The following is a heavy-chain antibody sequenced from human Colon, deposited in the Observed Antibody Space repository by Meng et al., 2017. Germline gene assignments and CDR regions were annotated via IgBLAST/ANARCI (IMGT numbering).Heavy chain of an antibody. Sequence: QVQLQQSGPGLVQPSGTLSLTCAVSGGSIATTIGWSWVRQPPGKGLEWIGEVSHSGPTRYNPSLKSRVTVSIDTSKSQFSLKLTSVTAADTAVYYCVRSSGWVRTGFDPWGQGTLVTVSS. D-gene: IGHD6-19*01. CDR2: VSHSGPT. V-gene: IGHV4-4*02. CDR1: GGSIATTIG. J-gene: IGHJ5*02. CDR3: VRSSGWVRTGFDP.